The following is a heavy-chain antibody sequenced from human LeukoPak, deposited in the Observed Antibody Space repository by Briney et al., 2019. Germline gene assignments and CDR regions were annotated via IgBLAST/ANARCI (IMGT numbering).Heavy chain of an antibody. CDR3: ASRDGYNYPYDY. V-gene: IGHV4-34*01. CDR2: INHSGST. D-gene: IGHD5-12*01. Sequence: SETLSLTCAVYGGSFSGYYWSLIRQPPGKGLEWIGEINHSGSTNYNPSLKSRVTISVDTSKNQFSLKLSSVTAADTAVYYCASRDGYNYPYDYWGQGTLVTVSS. CDR1: GGSFSGYY. J-gene: IGHJ4*02.